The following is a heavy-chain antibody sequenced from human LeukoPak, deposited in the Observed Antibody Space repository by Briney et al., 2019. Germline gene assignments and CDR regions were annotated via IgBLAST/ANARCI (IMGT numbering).Heavy chain of an antibody. CDR1: GFTFSRYA. Sequence: PGGSLRLSCAASGFTFSRYAMSWVRQAPGKGLEWVSTINDNGVNTYYAHSVKGRFTISRDNAKNSLYLQMNSLRVDDTAVYYCSSWFRAVNDNWGQGTLVTVSS. D-gene: IGHD6-13*01. V-gene: IGHV3-23*01. CDR3: SSWFRAVNDN. J-gene: IGHJ4*02. CDR2: INDNGVNT.